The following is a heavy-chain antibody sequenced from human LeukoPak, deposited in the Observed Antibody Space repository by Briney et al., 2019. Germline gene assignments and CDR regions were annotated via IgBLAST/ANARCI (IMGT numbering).Heavy chain of an antibody. J-gene: IGHJ4*02. D-gene: IGHD2-21*02. CDR2: ISSSSSTI. V-gene: IGHV3-48*01. CDR1: GFTFSSYS. Sequence: GGSLRLSCAASGFTFSSYSMNWVRQAPGKGLEWVSYISSSSSTIYYADSVKGRFTISRDNAKNSLYLQMNSLRAEDTAVYYCARETYCGGDCYVQYYFDYWGQGTLVTVSS. CDR3: ARETYCGGDCYVQYYFDY.